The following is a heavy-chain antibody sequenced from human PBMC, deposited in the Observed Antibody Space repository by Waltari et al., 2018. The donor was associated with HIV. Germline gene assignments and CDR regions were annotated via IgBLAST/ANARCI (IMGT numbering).Heavy chain of an antibody. CDR2: IIRRFGEA. J-gene: IGHJ6*02. D-gene: IGHD3-22*01. V-gene: IGHV1-69*01. CDR3: ARVPDRSGYQRYAMDV. Sequence: QVQLVQSGAEVKKPGSSVKVSCKASGGTVSSSDISWVRQAPGQGLEWMGAIIRRFGEANYAQKFQGRVTITADESTSTAYMELSSLRAEDTAVYYCARVPDRSGYQRYAMDVWGQGTTVTVS. CDR1: GGTVSSSD.